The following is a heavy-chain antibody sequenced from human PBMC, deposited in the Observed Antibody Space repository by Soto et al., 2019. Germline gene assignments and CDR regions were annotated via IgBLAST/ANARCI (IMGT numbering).Heavy chain of an antibody. CDR1: GGSFGGYF. J-gene: IGHJ4*02. CDR2: INQRGRS. CDR3: ARGDGSDYYLL. D-gene: IGHD3-22*01. V-gene: IGHV4-34*01. Sequence: VQLQQWGAGLLKPSETLSLTCAVYGGSFGGYFWTWMRQPPGKGMEWIGEINQRGRSNYNPSLKSRVTISIDTSKNHFSLNLTSMTAADTAVYYCARGDGSDYYLLWGQGTLVTVSS.